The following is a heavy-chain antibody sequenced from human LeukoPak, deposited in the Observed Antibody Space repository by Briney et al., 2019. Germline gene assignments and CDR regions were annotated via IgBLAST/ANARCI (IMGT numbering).Heavy chain of an antibody. Sequence: GGSLRLSCAASGFTFSDYYMSWIRQAPGKGLEWVSYISSSGSTIYYADSVKGRFTISMDNAKNSLYLQMNSLRAEDTAVYYCARGGGGRRITIFGVVYHDAFDIWGQGTMVTVSS. D-gene: IGHD3-3*01. CDR3: ARGGGGRRITIFGVVYHDAFDI. J-gene: IGHJ3*02. CDR2: ISSSGSTI. CDR1: GFTFSDYY. V-gene: IGHV3-11*01.